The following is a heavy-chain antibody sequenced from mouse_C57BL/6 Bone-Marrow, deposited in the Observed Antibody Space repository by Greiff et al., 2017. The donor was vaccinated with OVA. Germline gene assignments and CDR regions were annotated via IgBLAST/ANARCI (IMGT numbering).Heavy chain of an antibody. V-gene: IGHV1-15*01. CDR1: GYTFTDYE. Sequence: QVQLKESGAELVRPGASVTLSCKASGYTFTDYEMHWVKQTPVHGLEWIGAIDPETGGTAYNQKFKGKAILTADKSSSTAYMELRSLTSEDSAVYYCTRGYSNCNAMDYWGRGTSVTVTA. D-gene: IGHD2-5*01. CDR2: IDPETGGT. CDR3: TRGYSNCNAMDY. J-gene: IGHJ4*01.